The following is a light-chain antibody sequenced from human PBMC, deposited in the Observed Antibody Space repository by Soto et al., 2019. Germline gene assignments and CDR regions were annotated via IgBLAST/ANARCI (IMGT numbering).Light chain of an antibody. V-gene: IGLV2-14*01. CDR2: EVS. J-gene: IGLJ1*01. CDR3: CSYTRSSTPPYV. CDR1: SSDVGGYDY. Sequence: QSVLTQPASVSGSPGQSITISCTGTSSDVGGYDYVSWYQQHPGKAPKLMIYEVSDRPLGVSNRFSGSKSGNTASLTISGLQAEDEADYYCCSYTRSSTPPYVFGTGTKLTVL.